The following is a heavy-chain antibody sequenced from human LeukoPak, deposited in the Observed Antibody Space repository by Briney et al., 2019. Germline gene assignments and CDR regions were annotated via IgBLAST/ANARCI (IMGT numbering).Heavy chain of an antibody. CDR3: ARSPHILTGENFDF. Sequence: ASVKVSCKASGYTFTSYAMNWVRQAPGQGLEWMGWINVNSGGTNYAQKFYARVTMTRDTSISTAYMELSRLRSDDMAVFYCARSPHILTGENFDFWGQGTLVTVSS. CDR1: GYTFTSYA. J-gene: IGHJ4*02. CDR2: INVNSGGT. V-gene: IGHV1-2*02. D-gene: IGHD3-9*01.